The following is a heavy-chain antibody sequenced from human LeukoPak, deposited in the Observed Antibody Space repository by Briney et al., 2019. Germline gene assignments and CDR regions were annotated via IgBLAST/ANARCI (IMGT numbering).Heavy chain of an antibody. J-gene: IGHJ4*02. Sequence: GGSLRLSCAASGFTFNSYRMNWVRQAPGKGLEWVSSISYSSTYIYYADSVKGRFTISRDNAKKSLYLQMNSLRAEDTAVYCCARDYYDTPYFEYWGQGTLVTVSS. CDR3: ARDYYDTPYFEY. CDR1: GFTFNSYR. V-gene: IGHV3-21*01. CDR2: ISYSSTYI. D-gene: IGHD3-22*01.